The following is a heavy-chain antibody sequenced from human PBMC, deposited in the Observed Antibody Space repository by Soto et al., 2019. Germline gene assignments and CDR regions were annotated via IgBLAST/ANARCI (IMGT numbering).Heavy chain of an antibody. CDR3: ARDSYDATNYYYLGRDY. D-gene: IGHD3-16*01. V-gene: IGHV4-31*03. J-gene: IGHJ4*02. CDR2: IHSGGTT. Sequence: QVQLQESGPGLVKTSQTLSLTCSVSGDSISSGANFWSWIRQQPRKGLEWIGYIHSGGTTYYNPSLKRRVTMSVDTSKNQFSLSLTSVTAADTAVYYCARDSYDATNYYYLGRDYWGQGTLVTVSS. CDR1: GDSISSGANF.